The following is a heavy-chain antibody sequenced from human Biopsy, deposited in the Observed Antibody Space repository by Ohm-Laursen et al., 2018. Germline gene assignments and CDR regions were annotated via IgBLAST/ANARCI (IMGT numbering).Heavy chain of an antibody. CDR1: GDSISSDIYY. D-gene: IGHD3-10*01. Sequence: SDTLSLTCTVSGDSISSDIYYWVWIRQPPGKGLEWIGSIYNSESTSTYYNLSLKGRVSISVDTSHNQFSLKLTSVTAADTAVYFCARRVSGSGRVDPWGQGTLVTVSS. CDR2: IYNSESTST. J-gene: IGHJ5*02. CDR3: ARRVSGSGRVDP. V-gene: IGHV4-39*01.